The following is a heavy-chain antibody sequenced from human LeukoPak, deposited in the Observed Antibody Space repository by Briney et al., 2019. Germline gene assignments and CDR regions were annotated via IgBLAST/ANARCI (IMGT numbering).Heavy chain of an antibody. Sequence: ASVKVSCKASGYMFAGYGISWARQAPGQGLEWMGWTGVYNDNTNLAPKFQGRVTMTTDISTSTAVMELRSLRSDDTAVYYCARDLFEYTYGLPFEYWGQGTLVTVSS. CDR1: GYMFAGYG. D-gene: IGHD5-18*01. J-gene: IGHJ4*02. CDR2: TGVYNDNT. CDR3: ARDLFEYTYGLPFEY. V-gene: IGHV1-18*01.